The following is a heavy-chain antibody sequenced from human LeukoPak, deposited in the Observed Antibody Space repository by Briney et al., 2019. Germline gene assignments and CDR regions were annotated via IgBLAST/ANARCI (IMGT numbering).Heavy chain of an antibody. CDR3: ARDLPVVGAPGFDY. V-gene: IGHV3-7*01. D-gene: IGHD1-26*01. CDR1: GFTFSNYW. CDR2: IKQDGSEK. Sequence: GGSLRLSCAASGFTFSNYWMSWVRQAPGKGLEWVANIKQDGSEKLYVDSVKGRFTISRDNAKNSLYLQIHSLRVDDTAVYYCARDLPVVGAPGFDYWGQGTLVTVSS. J-gene: IGHJ4*02.